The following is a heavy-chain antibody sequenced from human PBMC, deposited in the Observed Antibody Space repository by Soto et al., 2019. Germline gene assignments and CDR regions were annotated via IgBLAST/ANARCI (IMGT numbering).Heavy chain of an antibody. CDR2: ISGSGGST. D-gene: IGHD2-15*01. CDR3: AKGYCSGGSCYPDYYYYYMDV. J-gene: IGHJ6*03. Sequence: GGSLRLSCAASGFTFSSYAMSWVRQAPGKGLEWVSAISGSGGSTYYADSVKGRFTISRDNSKNTLYLQMNSLRAEDTAVYYCAKGYCSGGSCYPDYYYYYMDVWGKGTTVTVSS. V-gene: IGHV3-23*01. CDR1: GFTFSSYA.